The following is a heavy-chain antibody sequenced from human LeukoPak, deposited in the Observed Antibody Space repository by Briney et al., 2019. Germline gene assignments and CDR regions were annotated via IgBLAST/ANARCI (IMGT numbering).Heavy chain of an antibody. D-gene: IGHD3-22*01. CDR3: ARGYSDSEAFYI. Sequence: PGGSLRLSCAASGFTFSSYSINWVRQAPGKGLEWVSSISSSSSYTYYADSVKGRFTTSRDNAKNSLYLQMNSLRAEDTAVYYCARGYSDSEAFYILGQGTMVTVSS. J-gene: IGHJ3*02. CDR1: GFTFSSYS. CDR2: ISSSSSYT. V-gene: IGHV3-21*01.